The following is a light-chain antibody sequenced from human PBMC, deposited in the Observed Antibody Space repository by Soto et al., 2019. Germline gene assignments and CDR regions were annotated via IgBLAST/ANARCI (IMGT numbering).Light chain of an antibody. CDR1: SSNIGAGFD. CDR2: SNT. J-gene: IGLJ1*01. Sequence: QSFLAHPPSVSGVPGQTVTISCTWSSSNIGAGFDVHWYQQVPGTAPKLVLYSNTARPSGVPDRFSGSRSGSSGSLAITGLQPEDEADYYCQSYDSGVTGSVFGTGTKVTVL. CDR3: QSYDSGVTGSV. V-gene: IGLV1-40*01.